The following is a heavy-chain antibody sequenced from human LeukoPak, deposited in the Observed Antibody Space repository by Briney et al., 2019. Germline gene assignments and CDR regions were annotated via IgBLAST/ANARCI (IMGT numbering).Heavy chain of an antibody. CDR3: ARPPTPYSSSWFFDY. V-gene: IGHV1-18*01. D-gene: IGHD6-13*01. Sequence: GASVKVSCKASGYTFTSYGISWVRQAPGQGLEWMGWISAYNGNTNYAQKLQGRVTMTTDTSTSTAYMELRSLRSEDTAVYYCARPPTPYSSSWFFDYWGQGTLVTVSS. J-gene: IGHJ4*02. CDR1: GYTFTSYG. CDR2: ISAYNGNT.